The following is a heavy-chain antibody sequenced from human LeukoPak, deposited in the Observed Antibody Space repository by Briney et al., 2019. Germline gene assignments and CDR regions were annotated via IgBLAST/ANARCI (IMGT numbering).Heavy chain of an antibody. CDR2: IRYDGSNK. D-gene: IGHD2-2*01. Sequence: GGSLRLSCAASGFTFSSYSMNWVRQAPGKGLEWVAFIRYDGSNKYYADSVKGRFTSSRDNSKNTLYLQMSGLRAEDTAVYYCAKGSSTWDYSYMDVWGKGTTVTVSS. V-gene: IGHV3-30*02. CDR1: GFTFSSYS. CDR3: AKGSSTWDYSYMDV. J-gene: IGHJ6*03.